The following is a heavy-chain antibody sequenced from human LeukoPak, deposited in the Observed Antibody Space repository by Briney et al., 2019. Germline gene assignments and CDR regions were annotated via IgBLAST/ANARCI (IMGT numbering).Heavy chain of an antibody. Sequence: SETLSLTCTVSSDSITSYHWSWIRQPPGKGPEWIGFIHYTGTTNYSPSLRSRVTISVDTSKNQFSLKLSSVTAADTAVYYCARDTGRDGGFDYWGQGTLVTVSS. CDR2: IHYTGTT. CDR3: ARDTGRDGGFDY. V-gene: IGHV4-59*01. J-gene: IGHJ4*02. CDR1: SDSITSYH. D-gene: IGHD1-1*01.